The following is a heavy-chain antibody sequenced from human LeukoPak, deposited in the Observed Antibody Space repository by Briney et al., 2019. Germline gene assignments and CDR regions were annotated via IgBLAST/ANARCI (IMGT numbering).Heavy chain of an antibody. V-gene: IGHV4-4*02. CDR1: GGSISSSNW. CDR3: ARAEVVGAHLRSGYFQH. CDR2: IYHSGST. D-gene: IGHD1-26*01. J-gene: IGHJ1*01. Sequence: SGTLSLTCAVSGGSISSSNWWSWVRQPPGKGLEWIGEIYHSGSTNYNPSLKSRVTISVDKSKNQFSLNVSSVTAADTAVYYCARAEVVGAHLRSGYFQHWGQGTLVIVSS.